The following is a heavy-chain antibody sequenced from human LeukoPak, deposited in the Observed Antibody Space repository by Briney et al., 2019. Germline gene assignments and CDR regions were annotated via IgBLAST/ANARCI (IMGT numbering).Heavy chain of an antibody. Sequence: TPTETLSLTCTVPGGHISSYYWSWIRQPPGKGLERIGYIYYNGSTNYNPSIKNRVTISVDTSKKQFSLKLRSVTAADTAVYYCARAGPPQYCSSTSCRYYYYYYYMDVWGKGTTVTVSS. CDR1: GGHISSYY. V-gene: IGHV4-59*12. D-gene: IGHD2-2*01. CDR2: IYYNGST. CDR3: ARAGPPQYCSSTSCRYYYYYYYMDV. J-gene: IGHJ6*03.